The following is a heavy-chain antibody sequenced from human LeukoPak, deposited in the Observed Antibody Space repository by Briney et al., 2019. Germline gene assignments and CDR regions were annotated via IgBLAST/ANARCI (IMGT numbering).Heavy chain of an antibody. Sequence: GGSLRLSCAASGFSFSSYSMHWVRQAPGKGLVWVSRIYADGSGTSYADSVKGRFIISRDNAKNTLYVRMNSLRAEDSAIYYCARGNNYAQDYWGQGTLVTVSS. CDR1: GFSFSSYS. V-gene: IGHV3-74*01. D-gene: IGHD5-24*01. CDR2: IYADGSGT. J-gene: IGHJ4*02. CDR3: ARGNNYAQDY.